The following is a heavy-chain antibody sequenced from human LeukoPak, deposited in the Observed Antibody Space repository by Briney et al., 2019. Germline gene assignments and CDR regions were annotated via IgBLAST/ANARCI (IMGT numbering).Heavy chain of an antibody. J-gene: IGHJ6*02. CDR2: IMWRSGST. CDR3: SKDLTPGGADV. CDR1: GFTSDDHA. D-gene: IGHD3-10*01. V-gene: IGHV3-9*02. Sequence: GGSLRLSCAVSGFTSDDHAMHWVRQASGKGLEWVAGIMWRSGSTGYGDSVKGRFTISRDNAKKSLYLQMNGLRVEDTAFYYCSKDLTPGGADVWGQGTTVTVSS.